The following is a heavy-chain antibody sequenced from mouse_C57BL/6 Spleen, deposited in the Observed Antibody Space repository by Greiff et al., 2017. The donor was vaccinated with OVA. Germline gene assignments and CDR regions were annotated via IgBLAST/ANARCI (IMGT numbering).Heavy chain of an antibody. CDR3: ARGSTGYFEV. D-gene: IGHD1-1*01. V-gene: IGHV1-42*01. J-gene: IGHJ1*03. CDR1: GYSFTGYY. CDR2: INPSTGGT. Sequence: EVQLQQSGPELVKPGASVKISCKASGYSFTGYYMNWVKQSPEKSLEWIGEINPSTGGTTYNQKFKAKATLTVDKSSSTAYMQLKSLTSEDSAVYYCARGSTGYFEVWGTGTTVTVSS.